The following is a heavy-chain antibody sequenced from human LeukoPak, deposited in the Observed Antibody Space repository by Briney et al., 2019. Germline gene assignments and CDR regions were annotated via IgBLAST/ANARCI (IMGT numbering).Heavy chain of an antibody. J-gene: IGHJ6*03. CDR1: GYTFTSYD. CDR2: MNPNSGNT. V-gene: IGHV1-8*03. Sequence: ASVKVSCKASGYTFTSYDINWVRQATGQGLEWMGSMNPNSGNTGYAQKFQGRVTITRNTSISTAYMELSSLRSEDTAVYYCARSSATYYYDSSGYVYYMDVWGKGTTVTVSS. CDR3: ARSSATYYYDSSGYVYYMDV. D-gene: IGHD3-22*01.